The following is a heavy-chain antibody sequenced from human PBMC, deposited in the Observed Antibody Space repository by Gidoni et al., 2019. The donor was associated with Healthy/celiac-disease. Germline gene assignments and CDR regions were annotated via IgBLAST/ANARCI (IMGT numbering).Heavy chain of an antibody. J-gene: IGHJ4*02. V-gene: IGHV4-4*02. D-gene: IGHD6-13*01. CDR1: GGSISSSNW. Sequence: QVQLQESGPGLVRPSGTLSLTCAVSGGSISSSNWWSWVRQAPGKGVEWIGEIYHSGSTNYNPSLKSRVTISVDKSKNQFSLKLSSVTAADTAVYYCARDRYSSSWYYFDYWGQGTLVTVSS. CDR2: IYHSGST. CDR3: ARDRYSSSWYYFDY.